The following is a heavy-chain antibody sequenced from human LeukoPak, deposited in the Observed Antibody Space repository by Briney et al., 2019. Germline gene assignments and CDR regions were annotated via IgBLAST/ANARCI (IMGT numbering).Heavy chain of an antibody. V-gene: IGHV3-30*02. CDR3: ATDSPYFDY. CDR2: IQYDGSNK. Sequence: GGSLRLSCAASGFTFSNYGMHWVRQAPGKGLEWVAFIQYDGSNKYYADSVKGRFTISRDNSKNMLYVQMNSLRAEDTAMYYCATDSPYFDYWGQGALDTVSS. CDR1: GFTFSNYG. J-gene: IGHJ4*02.